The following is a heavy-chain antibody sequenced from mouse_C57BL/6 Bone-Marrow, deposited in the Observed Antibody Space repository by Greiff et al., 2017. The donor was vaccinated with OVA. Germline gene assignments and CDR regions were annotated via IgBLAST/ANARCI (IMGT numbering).Heavy chain of an antibody. CDR1: GYAFSSSW. V-gene: IGHV1-82*01. Sequence: VKLVESGPELVKPGASVKISCKASGYAFSSSWMNWVKQRPGKGLEWIGRIYPGDGDTNYNGKFKGKATLTADKSSSTAYMQLRSRTSEDSAVYFCARGYYYGSRTRYFDVWGTGTTVTVSS. D-gene: IGHD1-1*01. CDR2: IYPGDGDT. CDR3: ARGYYYGSRTRYFDV. J-gene: IGHJ1*03.